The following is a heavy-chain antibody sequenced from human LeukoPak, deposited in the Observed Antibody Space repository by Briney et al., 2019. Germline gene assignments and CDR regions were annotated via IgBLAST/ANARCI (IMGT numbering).Heavy chain of an antibody. J-gene: IGHJ3*02. Sequence: GASVKVSCKASGGTFSSYAISWVRQAPGQGLEWMGWISGYNGNTNYAQKFQGRVTMTTGPSTSTAYMELRSLRSDDTAVYYCARDRVRRSGTGGAFDIWGQGTMVTVSS. CDR1: GGTFSSYA. V-gene: IGHV1-18*01. CDR3: ARDRVRRSGTGGAFDI. CDR2: ISGYNGNT. D-gene: IGHD2-2*01.